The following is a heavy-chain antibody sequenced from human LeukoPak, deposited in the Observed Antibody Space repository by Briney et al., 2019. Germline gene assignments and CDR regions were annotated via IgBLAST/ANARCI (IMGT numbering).Heavy chain of an antibody. J-gene: IGHJ3*02. CDR1: GGSISSSSYY. V-gene: IGHV4-39*07. CDR3: ARDHGGNFNI. D-gene: IGHD4-23*01. Sequence: SETLSLTCTVSGGSISSSSYYWGWIRQPPGKGLEWIGSIYYSGSTYYNPSLKSRVTISVDTSKNQLSQKLSSVTAADTAVYYCARDHGGNFNIWGQGTMVTVSS. CDR2: IYYSGST.